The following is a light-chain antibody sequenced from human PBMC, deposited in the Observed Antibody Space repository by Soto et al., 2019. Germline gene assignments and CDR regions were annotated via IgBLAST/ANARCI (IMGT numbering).Light chain of an antibody. CDR2: DVS. J-gene: IGLJ2*01. CDR3: SSYPSSSTPVV. V-gene: IGLV2-14*01. Sequence: QSALTQPASVSGSPGQSITISCTGTSSDVGGYNYVSWYQQHPGKAPKLMIYDVSNRPSGVSNRFSGSKSGNTASLTISGLQAEDEADYYCSSYPSSSTPVVFGGGTKVTVL. CDR1: SSDVGGYNY.